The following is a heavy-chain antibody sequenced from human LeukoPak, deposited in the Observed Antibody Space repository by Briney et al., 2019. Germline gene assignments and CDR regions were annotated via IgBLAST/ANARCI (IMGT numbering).Heavy chain of an antibody. Sequence: SETLSLTCTVSGGSISSSSYYWGWIRQPPGKGLEWIGSIYYSGSTYYNPSLKSRVTISVDTSKNQFSLKLSSVTAADTAVYYCARHLTTRRIPPDLPPYDSSLGFWGQGTLVTVSS. CDR2: IYYSGST. D-gene: IGHD3-22*01. V-gene: IGHV4-39*01. CDR3: ARHLTTRRIPPDLPPYDSSLGF. CDR1: GGSISSSSYY. J-gene: IGHJ4*02.